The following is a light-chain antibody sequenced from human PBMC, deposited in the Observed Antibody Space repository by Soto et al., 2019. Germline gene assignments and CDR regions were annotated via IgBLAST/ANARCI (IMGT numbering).Light chain of an antibody. CDR1: QTISSNY. CDR3: QQYGRSPPEFT. CDR2: GAS. J-gene: IGKJ3*01. Sequence: EIVLTQSPGTLSLSAGERATLSCRASQTISSNYLAWYQQKPGQAPRLLIFGASYRATGIPDRFSGSGSGTDFTLTISRLEPEDFAVYYCQQYGRSPPEFTFGPGTRWISN. V-gene: IGKV3-20*01.